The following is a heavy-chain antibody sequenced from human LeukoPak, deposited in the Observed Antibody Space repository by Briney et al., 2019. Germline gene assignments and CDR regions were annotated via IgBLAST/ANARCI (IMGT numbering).Heavy chain of an antibody. V-gene: IGHV4-59*01. J-gene: IGHJ6*03. D-gene: IGHD3-22*01. CDR1: GGSINSYY. CDR2: IYYSGST. Sequence: KPSETLSLTCTVSGGSINSYYWSWIRQPPGKGLEWIGYIYYSGSTYYNPSLRSRVTISVDTSKNQFSLKLSSVTAADTAVYYCARSSEGRYYYDSSGFSYYYYYMDVWGKGTTVTISS. CDR3: ARSSEGRYYYDSSGFSYYYYYMDV.